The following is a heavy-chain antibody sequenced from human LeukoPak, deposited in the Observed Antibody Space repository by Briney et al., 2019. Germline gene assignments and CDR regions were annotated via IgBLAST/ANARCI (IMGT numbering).Heavy chain of an antibody. CDR3: ASGGIAVAGDDAFDI. CDR1: GSTFSSYA. CDR2: ISSNGGST. J-gene: IGHJ3*02. D-gene: IGHD6-19*01. Sequence: PGGSLTLSCAASGSTFSSYAMHWVRQAPGKGLEYVSAISSNGGSTYYANSVKGRFTISRDNSKNTLYLQMGSLRAEDMAVYYCASGGIAVAGDDAFDIWGQGTMVTASS. V-gene: IGHV3-64*01.